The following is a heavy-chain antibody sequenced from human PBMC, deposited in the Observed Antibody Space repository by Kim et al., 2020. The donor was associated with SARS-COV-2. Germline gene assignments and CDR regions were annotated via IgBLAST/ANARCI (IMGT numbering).Heavy chain of an antibody. CDR3: ARNYDSSGYYLKSYYFDY. Sequence: SETLSLTCTVSGGSISSSSYYWGWIRQPPGKGLEWIGSIYYSGSTYYNPSLKSQVTISVDTSKNQFSLKLSSVTAADTAVYYCARNYDSSGYYLKSYYFDYWGQGTLVTVSS. J-gene: IGHJ4*02. D-gene: IGHD3-22*01. CDR1: GGSISSSSYY. CDR2: IYYSGST. V-gene: IGHV4-39*01.